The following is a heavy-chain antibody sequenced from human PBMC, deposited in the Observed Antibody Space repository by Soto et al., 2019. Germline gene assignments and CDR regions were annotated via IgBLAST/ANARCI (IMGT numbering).Heavy chain of an antibody. CDR1: GFTFSSYA. V-gene: IGHV3-23*01. D-gene: IGHD3-22*01. CDR2: ISGSGGST. J-gene: IGHJ4*02. CDR3: AKDIFYYSSDYHYFFDY. Sequence: PGGSLRLSCAASGFTFSSYAMSWVRQAPGKGLEWVSAISGSGGSTYYADSVKGRFTISRDNSKNTLYLQMNSLRAEDTAVYYCAKDIFYYSSDYHYFFDYWGQGTLVTVSS.